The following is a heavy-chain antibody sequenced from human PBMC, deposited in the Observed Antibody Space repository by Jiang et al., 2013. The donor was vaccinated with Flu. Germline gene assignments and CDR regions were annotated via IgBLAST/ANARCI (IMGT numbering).Heavy chain of an antibody. D-gene: IGHD4-17*01. CDR2: MNPNTGQT. Sequence: VQLLESGAEVKKPGASVKVSCKASGYSFTSNNINWVRQATGQGLEWMGWMNPNTGQTAYGKRFQGRVTMTRDTSANTAYLELSSLTSEDTAVYYCASDNGAYARWAASWGPERWSPSPQ. J-gene: IGHJ5*01. CDR1: GYSFTSNN. CDR3: ASDNGAYARWAAS. V-gene: IGHV1-8*01.